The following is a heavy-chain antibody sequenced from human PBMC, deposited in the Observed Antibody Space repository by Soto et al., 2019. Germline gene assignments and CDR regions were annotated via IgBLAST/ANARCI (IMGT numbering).Heavy chain of an antibody. J-gene: IGHJ6*02. D-gene: IGHD3-10*01. CDR1: GYTFTNYE. V-gene: IGHV1-3*01. CDR3: ARCITLVRGVRSYGMEV. Sequence: GASVKVSCKASGYTFTNYEMHWVRQAPGQRLEWMGWINAGNGNTKSSQKFQGRVTITRDTSASTAYMELSSLRSEDTAVYYCARCITLVRGVRSYGMEVWGQGTTVTLSS. CDR2: INAGNGNT.